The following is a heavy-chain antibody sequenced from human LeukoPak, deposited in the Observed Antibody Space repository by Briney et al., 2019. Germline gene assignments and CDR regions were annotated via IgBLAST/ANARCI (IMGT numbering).Heavy chain of an antibody. CDR1: GYTFTSYA. CDR2: INTNTGNP. Sequence: ASVKVSCKASGYTFTSYAMNWVRQAPGQGLEWMGWINTNTGNPTYAQGFTGWFVFSLDTSVSTAYLQISSLKAEDTAVYYCARAPYYYDSSGYYFFDYWGQGTLVTVSS. CDR3: ARAPYYYDSSGYYFFDY. D-gene: IGHD3-22*01. J-gene: IGHJ4*02. V-gene: IGHV7-4-1*02.